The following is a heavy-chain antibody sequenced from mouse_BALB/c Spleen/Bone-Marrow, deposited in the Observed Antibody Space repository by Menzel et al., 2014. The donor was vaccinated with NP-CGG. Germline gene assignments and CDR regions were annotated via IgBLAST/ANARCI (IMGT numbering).Heavy chain of an antibody. J-gene: IGHJ4*01. CDR3: ARYYMYGYYAMDY. V-gene: IGHV14-3*02. Sequence: VQLQQSGAELVKPGASVKLSCTASGFNIKDTYMHWVKQRPEQGLEWLGRIDPANGNTKYDPKFQGKATITADTSSNTAYLQLSSLTSEDTSVYCRARYYMYGYYAMDYWGQGTSVTGSS. CDR2: IDPANGNT. D-gene: IGHD2-14*01. CDR1: GFNIKDTY.